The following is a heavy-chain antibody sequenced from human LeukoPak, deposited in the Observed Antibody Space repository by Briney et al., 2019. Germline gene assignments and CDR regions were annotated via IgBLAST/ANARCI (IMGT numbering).Heavy chain of an antibody. D-gene: IGHD3-22*01. J-gene: IGHJ1*01. CDR2: IYYSGST. Sequence: SETLSLTCTISGGSISSSSYYWDWIRQYPGKGLEWTGSIYYSGSTYYNASLKSRLFISVDTSNNQFSLRLSFVTAADTAVYYCARRRYYDSTGYLDWGQGTLITVSS. V-gene: IGHV4-39*01. CDR1: GGSISSSSYY. CDR3: ARRRYYDSTGYLD.